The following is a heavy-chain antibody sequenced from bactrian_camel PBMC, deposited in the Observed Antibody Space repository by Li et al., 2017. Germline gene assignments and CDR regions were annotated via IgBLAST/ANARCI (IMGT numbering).Heavy chain of an antibody. V-gene: IGHV3-2*01. Sequence: VQLVESGGGSVQAGGSLRLSCAASGFSFSHNYINWVRQAPGKGLEWVSSSYTGDGSSNSVDSVKGRFTISRDNTKNMLYLQLNSLKSEDTALYYCVTDGPVYGGSWSFGYWGQGTQVTVS. CDR3: VTDGPVYGGSWSFGY. D-gene: IGHD6*01. CDR2: SYTGDGSS. J-gene: IGHJ6*01. CDR1: GFSFSHNY.